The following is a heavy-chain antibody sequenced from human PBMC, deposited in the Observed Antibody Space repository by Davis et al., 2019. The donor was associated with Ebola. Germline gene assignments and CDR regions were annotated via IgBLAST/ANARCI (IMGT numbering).Heavy chain of an antibody. CDR2: ISYDGSNE. Sequence: GESLKISCAASGFIFSRYSMLWVRQAPGKGLEWLAVISYDGSNEYYAVSVKGRFIVSRDNSKNTLSLQMNSLRGEDTAVYYCARVQNYDFWSGLGYWSQGVLVTVSS. CDR1: GFIFSRYS. CDR3: ARVQNYDFWSGLGY. J-gene: IGHJ4*02. V-gene: IGHV3-30-3*01. D-gene: IGHD3-3*01.